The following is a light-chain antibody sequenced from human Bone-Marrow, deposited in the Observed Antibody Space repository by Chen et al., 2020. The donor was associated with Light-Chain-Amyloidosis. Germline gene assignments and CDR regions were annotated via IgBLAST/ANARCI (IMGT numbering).Light chain of an antibody. CDR3: APWDDRLNGWV. J-gene: IGLJ3*02. Sequence: QSVLTQPPSADGTPGQRATLSCSGGRSNVAANGVNWSQQLPGAAPKLLIFDTNRQPSGVPDRFSGSKSGTSASLAISDLQSEDEAHYYCAPWDDRLNGWVFGGGTRLTVL. CDR1: RSNVAANG. CDR2: DTN. V-gene: IGLV1-44*01.